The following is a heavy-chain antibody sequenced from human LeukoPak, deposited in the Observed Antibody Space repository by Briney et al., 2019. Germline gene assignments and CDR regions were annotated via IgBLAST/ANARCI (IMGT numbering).Heavy chain of an antibody. CDR3: ARTLAAEGVDY. V-gene: IGHV1-46*01. CDR2: INPSGGST. Sequence: ASVKVSCKASGYTFTSYYMHWVRQAPGQGLEWKGIINPSGGSTSYAQKFQGRVTMTRDTSTSTVYMELSSLRSEDTAVYYCARTLAAEGVDYWGQGTLVTVSS. D-gene: IGHD6-25*01. J-gene: IGHJ4*02. CDR1: GYTFTSYY.